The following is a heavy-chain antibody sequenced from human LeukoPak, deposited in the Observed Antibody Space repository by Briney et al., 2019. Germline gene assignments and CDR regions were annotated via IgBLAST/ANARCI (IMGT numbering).Heavy chain of an antibody. CDR2: IYYSGST. D-gene: IGHD2-15*01. CDR1: GGSISSYY. Sequence: SETLSLTCTVSGGSISSYYWSWIRQPPGKGLEWIGHIYYSGSTNYNPSLKSRVTISVDASKNQFSLKLSSVTAADTAVYYCARGGSYCSGGSCYLIGWFDPWGQGTLVTVSS. CDR3: ARGGSYCSGGSCYLIGWFDP. J-gene: IGHJ5*02. V-gene: IGHV4-59*01.